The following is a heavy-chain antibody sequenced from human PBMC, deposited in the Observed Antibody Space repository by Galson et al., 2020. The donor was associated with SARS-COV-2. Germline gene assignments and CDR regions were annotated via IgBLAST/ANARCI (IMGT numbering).Heavy chain of an antibody. J-gene: IGHJ5*02. CDR1: GGSISSGGYY. D-gene: IGHD3-9*01. CDR2: ILTSGST. CDR3: ARAVYYDIVTGYYPFDP. V-gene: IGHV4-61*02. Sequence: SETLSLTCTVSGGSISSGGYYWSWIRQPAGKGLEWIGRILTSGSTNYNPSLNSRVTISVDTSKNQFSLKLSSVTAADTAVYYCARAVYYDIVTGYYPFDPWGQGTLVTVSS.